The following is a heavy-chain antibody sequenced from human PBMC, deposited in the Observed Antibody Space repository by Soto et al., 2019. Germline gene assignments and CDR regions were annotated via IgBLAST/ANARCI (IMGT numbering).Heavy chain of an antibody. Sequence: GGSLRLSCAFSGFIFSTQAMHWVLHAPGKGLEWVAVISNHGSNKYYADSVKGRFTISRDNSKNMLYMEMNSLRAEDTSVYYCARAVAEYYFYGMDVWGQGTTVTVSS. CDR1: GFIFSTQA. D-gene: IGHD5-12*01. CDR2: ISNHGSNK. CDR3: ARAVAEYYFYGMDV. J-gene: IGHJ6*02. V-gene: IGHV3-30-3*01.